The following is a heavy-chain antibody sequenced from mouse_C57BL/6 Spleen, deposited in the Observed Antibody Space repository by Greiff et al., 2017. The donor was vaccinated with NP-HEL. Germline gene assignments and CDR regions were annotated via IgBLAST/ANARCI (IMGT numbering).Heavy chain of an antibody. CDR3: AREKQNYYAMDY. V-gene: IGHV1-64*01. CDR1: GYTFTSYW. Sequence: VQLQQPGAELVKPGASVKLSCKASGYTFTSYWMHWVKQRPGQGLEWIGMIHPNSGSTNYNEKFKSKATLTVDKSTSTDYMQLSSLTSEDSAVYYCAREKQNYYAMDYWGQGTTVTVSS. CDR2: IHPNSGST. J-gene: IGHJ4*01.